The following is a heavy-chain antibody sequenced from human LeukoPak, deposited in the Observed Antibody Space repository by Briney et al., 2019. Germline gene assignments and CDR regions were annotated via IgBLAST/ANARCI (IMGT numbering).Heavy chain of an antibody. J-gene: IGHJ4*02. CDR2: IYYSGST. CDR3: ARSPSRGPLWFGELDY. CDR1: GGSISSYY. D-gene: IGHD3-10*01. V-gene: IGHV4-59*01. Sequence: KSSETLSLTCTVSGGSISSYYWSWIRQPPGKGLEWIGYIYYSGSTNYNPSLKSRVTISVDTSKNQFSLKLSSVTAADTAVYCCARSPSRGPLWFGELDYWGQGTLVTVSS.